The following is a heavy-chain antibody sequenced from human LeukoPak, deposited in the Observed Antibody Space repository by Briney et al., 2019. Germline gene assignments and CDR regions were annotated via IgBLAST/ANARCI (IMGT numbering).Heavy chain of an antibody. CDR3: GKEGGA. J-gene: IGHJ5*02. D-gene: IGHD3-16*01. Sequence: GSLRLSCAASGFTFHDYYMSWIRQAPGKGPEWVSAIGGRGGSTYYADSLGGRFTISRDNSKDMVYLQMNSLKVEDTATYYCGKEGGAWGQGTKVTVSS. CDR2: IGGRGGST. V-gene: IGHV3-23*01. CDR1: GFTFHDYY.